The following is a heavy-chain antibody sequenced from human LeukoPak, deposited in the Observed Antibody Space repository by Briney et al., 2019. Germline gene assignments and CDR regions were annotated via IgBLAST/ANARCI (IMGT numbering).Heavy chain of an antibody. V-gene: IGHV3-30*04. CDR3: ARDGWPGSSYYRPFDY. CDR1: GFTFSSYA. J-gene: IGHJ4*02. D-gene: IGHD6-13*01. Sequence: PGRSLRLSCAASGFTFSSYAMHWVRQAPGKGLEWVAVISYDGSNKYYADSVKGRFTISRDDAKNSLYLQMNSLRADDTAVYYCARDGWPGSSYYRPFDYWGQGTLVTVSS. CDR2: ISYDGSNK.